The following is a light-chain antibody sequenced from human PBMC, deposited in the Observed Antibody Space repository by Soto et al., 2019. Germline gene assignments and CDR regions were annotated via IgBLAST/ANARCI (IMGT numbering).Light chain of an antibody. J-gene: IGKJ5*01. V-gene: IGKV3-20*01. CDR2: GVS. Sequence: EIVLTQSPGTLSLSPGERATLSCRASQSVSSRYLAWYQQKPGQAPSLLIHGVSSRPTGIPDRFSGSGSGTDFTLTISRLEPEDSAVYFCQRYASSPLTFGQGTRLQSK. CDR1: QSVSSRY. CDR3: QRYASSPLT.